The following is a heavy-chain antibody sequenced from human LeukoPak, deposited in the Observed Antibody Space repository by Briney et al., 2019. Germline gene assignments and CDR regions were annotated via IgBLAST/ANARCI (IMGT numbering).Heavy chain of an antibody. CDR2: IYYSGST. CDR3: ARSHGSGSYYNLNDY. J-gene: IGHJ4*02. Sequence: SETLSLTCAVSGGSISSSSYYWGWIRQPPGKGLEWIGSIYYSGSTYYNPSLRSRVTISVDTSKNQFSLKLSSVTAADTAVYYCARSHGSGSYYNLNDYWGQGTLVTVSS. D-gene: IGHD3-10*01. V-gene: IGHV4-39*07. CDR1: GGSISSSSYY.